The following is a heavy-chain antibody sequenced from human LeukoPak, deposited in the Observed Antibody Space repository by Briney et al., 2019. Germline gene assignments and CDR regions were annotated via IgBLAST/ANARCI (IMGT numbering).Heavy chain of an antibody. CDR3: ARGSIFSWFDP. CDR1: GGSISSYY. J-gene: IGHJ5*02. CDR2: IYYSGST. D-gene: IGHD3-3*01. V-gene: IGHV4-59*01. Sequence: PSETLSLTCTVSGGSISSYYWSWIRQPPGKGLEWIGYIYYSGSTNYNPSLKSRVTISVDTSKNQFSLKLSSVTAADTAVYYCARGSIFSWFDPWGQGTLVTVSS.